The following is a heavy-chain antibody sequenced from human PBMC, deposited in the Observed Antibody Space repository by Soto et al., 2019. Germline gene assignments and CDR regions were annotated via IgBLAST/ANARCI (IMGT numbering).Heavy chain of an antibody. Sequence: QVQLVESGGDLVKPGGSLRLSCAASGYTFSDYYLSWIRQAPGKGLEWISYIDTSSTKIYYADSVRGRFTISRDHDKNSLFLEMNNLRVEDTAVYFCASHYDLWTGYLSPVDYWGRGTLVTVSS. CDR3: ASHYDLWTGYLSPVDY. V-gene: IGHV3-11*01. CDR2: IDTSSTKI. D-gene: IGHD3-3*01. CDR1: GYTFSDYY. J-gene: IGHJ4*02.